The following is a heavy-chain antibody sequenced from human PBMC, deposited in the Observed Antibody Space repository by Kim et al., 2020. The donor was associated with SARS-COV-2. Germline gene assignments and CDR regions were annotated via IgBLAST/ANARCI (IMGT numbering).Heavy chain of an antibody. V-gene: IGHV3-23*01. D-gene: IGHD3-22*01. J-gene: IGHJ4*02. CDR1: GFTFSSYA. Sequence: GGSLRLSCAASGFTFSSYAMTWVRQAPGKGLEWVSTISGSGVSTYYADSVKGRFTISRDNVMNTLYLQMYSLRAEDTALYYCAKLPTYDSSGYYDYWGQGTQVTVSS. CDR2: ISGSGVST. CDR3: AKLPTYDSSGYYDY.